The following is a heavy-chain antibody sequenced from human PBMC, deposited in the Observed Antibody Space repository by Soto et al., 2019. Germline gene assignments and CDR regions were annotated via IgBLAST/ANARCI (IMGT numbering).Heavy chain of an antibody. CDR3: ARDRVIRYTGYELDL. CDR2: MTSDGSSK. D-gene: IGHD3-16*02. V-gene: IGHV3-30-3*01. Sequence: QMQLLESGGGVVQPGRALRLSCAASGFAFNSHSMHWVRQAPGKGLEWLALMTSDGSSKFYADSVKGRCTNSRDNSKNTLYLEMNSLRSEDTAVYYCARDRVIRYTGYELDLWGQGTLVTSSS. CDR1: GFAFNSHS. J-gene: IGHJ5*02.